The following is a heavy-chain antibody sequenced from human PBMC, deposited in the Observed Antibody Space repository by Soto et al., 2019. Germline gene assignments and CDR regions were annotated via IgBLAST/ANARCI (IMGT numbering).Heavy chain of an antibody. CDR3: AKHGGSGYYYTDFGY. CDR1: GFTFSSSA. J-gene: IGHJ4*02. Sequence: GGSLRLSCAASGFTFSSSAMSWVRQAPGKGLEWVSSISGGGGSTDYADSVEGRFTISRDNSKNTLYLQMNSLRAEDTAIYYCAKHGGSGYYYTDFGYWGQGTLVTVSS. CDR2: ISGGGGST. D-gene: IGHD3-22*01. V-gene: IGHV3-23*01.